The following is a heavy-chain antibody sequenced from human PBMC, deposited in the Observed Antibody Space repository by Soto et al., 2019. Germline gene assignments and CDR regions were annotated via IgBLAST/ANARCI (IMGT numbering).Heavy chain of an antibody. D-gene: IGHD3-10*01. V-gene: IGHV4-34*01. J-gene: IGHJ4*02. CDR2: INHSGST. CDR1: GGSFSCYY. Sequence: SETLSLGCAVYGGSFSCYYWSCIRQPQGKGLAWIGEINHSGSTNYNPSLKIRVTISVDTSKNQFSLKLSSVTAADTDVYYCAGGMVREHDYWGEGTLVTVSS. CDR3: AGGMVREHDY.